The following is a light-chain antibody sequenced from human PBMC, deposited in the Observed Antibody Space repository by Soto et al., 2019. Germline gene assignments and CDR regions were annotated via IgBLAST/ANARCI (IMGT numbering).Light chain of an antibody. CDR2: KAA. Sequence: DIQMTQSPSTLSASVGDRVTITCRASQNIISWLVWYQQQSGKAPKVLISKAASLESGVPSRFSGSGSGTEFTLTISSLQPDDFATYYCQQYNTYPWTFGQGTNVEIK. CDR3: QQYNTYPWT. V-gene: IGKV1-5*03. CDR1: QNIISW. J-gene: IGKJ1*01.